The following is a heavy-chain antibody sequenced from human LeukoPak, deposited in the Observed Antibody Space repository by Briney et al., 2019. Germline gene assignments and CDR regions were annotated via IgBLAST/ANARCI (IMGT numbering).Heavy chain of an antibody. V-gene: IGHV1-69*06. CDR3: ARGALWFGDYYFDY. Sequence: SVKVSCKASGGTSSSYAISWVRQAPGQGLEWMGGIIPIFGTANYAQKFQGRVTITADKSTSTAYMELSSLRSEDTAVYYCARGALWFGDYYFDYWGQGTLVTVSS. CDR1: GGTSSSYA. CDR2: IIPIFGTA. J-gene: IGHJ4*02. D-gene: IGHD3-10*01.